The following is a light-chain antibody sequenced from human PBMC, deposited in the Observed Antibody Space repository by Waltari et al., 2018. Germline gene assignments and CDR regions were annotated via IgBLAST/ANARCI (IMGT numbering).Light chain of an antibody. J-gene: IGKJ1*01. CDR3: LQYNSYPWT. CDR2: KAS. CDR1: QSIVVW. Sequence: DIQVTQSPSTLSASVGDRVTITCRASQSIVVWLAWYQQKPGKAPRLLIYKASYLESGVPSRFSGSGSGTAFTLTISSLQADDCATYYCLQYNSYPWTFGQGTKVEIK. V-gene: IGKV1-5*03.